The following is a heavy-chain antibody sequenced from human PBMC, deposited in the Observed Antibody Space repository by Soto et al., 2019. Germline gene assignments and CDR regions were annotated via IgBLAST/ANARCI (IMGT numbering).Heavy chain of an antibody. CDR2: ISAYNGNT. V-gene: IGHV1-18*01. J-gene: IGHJ6*02. CDR3: ARVGVKFRWLRDYYYYGMDV. Sequence: QVQLVQSGAEVKKPGASVKVSCKASGYTFTSYGISWVRQAPGQGLEWMGWISAYNGNTNYAQKLQGRVTMTTDTSTRTAYMERRSLRSDDTAVYYCARVGVKFRWLRDYYYYGMDVWGQGTTVTVSS. CDR1: GYTFTSYG. D-gene: IGHD5-12*01.